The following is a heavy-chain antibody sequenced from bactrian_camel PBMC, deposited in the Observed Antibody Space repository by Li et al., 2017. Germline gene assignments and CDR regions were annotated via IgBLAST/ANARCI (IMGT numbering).Heavy chain of an antibody. D-gene: IGHD2*01. CDR3: AARGPSGTHPLARDFRY. J-gene: IGHJ6*01. Sequence: DVQLVESGGGSVQPGGPLRLSCVASGFGRSSVCMGWFRQAPGKEREGVASIDREGLTDYAGSVKGRFTISKDNAKNTLYLEMNSLKPEDSAMYYCAARGPSGTHPLARDFRYWGQGTQVTVS. CDR2: IDREGLT. CDR1: GFGRSSVC. V-gene: IGHV3S10*01.